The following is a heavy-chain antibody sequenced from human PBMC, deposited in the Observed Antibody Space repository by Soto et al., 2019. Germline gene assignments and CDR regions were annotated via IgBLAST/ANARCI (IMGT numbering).Heavy chain of an antibody. V-gene: IGHV3-11*01. CDR1: VRTFRDDY. CDR2: ISSSGSTI. D-gene: IGHD2-2*01. J-gene: IGHJ5*02. CDR3: ARDTYCSRTSPYAALTAFDT. Sequence: GCLRRTWAAAVRTFRDDYMSRLRHAPAKGRKKVSYISSSGSTIYYTDSVKGRFTISRDNANNSLYLQMNSLRAEDAAVYYCARDTYCSRTSPYAALTAFDTFGLYTRVTVSA.